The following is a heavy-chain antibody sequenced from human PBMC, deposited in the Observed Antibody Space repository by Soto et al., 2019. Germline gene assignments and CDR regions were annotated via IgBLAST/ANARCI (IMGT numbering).Heavy chain of an antibody. J-gene: IGHJ4*02. D-gene: IGHD4-17*01. CDR3: AKDMKWGGMTTIHYFDS. Sequence: EVPLVESGGGLVQPGRSLRLSCVASGFTADDYAMHWVRQAPGKGLEWVSGISSNSDTIDYADSVKGRFTISRDNAKNCLFLQMNSLRPEDTALYYCAKDMKWGGMTTIHYFDSWGQGTLVTVSS. V-gene: IGHV3-9*02. CDR1: GFTADDYA. CDR2: ISSNSDTI.